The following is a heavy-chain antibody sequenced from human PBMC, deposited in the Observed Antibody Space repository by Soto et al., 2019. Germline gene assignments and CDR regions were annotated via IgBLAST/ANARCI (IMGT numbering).Heavy chain of an antibody. CDR2: IYYSGNT. D-gene: IGHD6-6*01. CDR3: ARGIYSTSSFFDS. CDR1: GDSIISADYY. V-gene: IGHV4-30-4*01. Sequence: SETLSLTCTVSGDSIISADYYWNWIRQPPGKGLEWIGYIYYSGNTYYIPSLKSRVTISVDTSKNQISLKLNSVTAADTAVYYCARGIYSTSSFFDSWGQGTLVTSPQ. J-gene: IGHJ4*02.